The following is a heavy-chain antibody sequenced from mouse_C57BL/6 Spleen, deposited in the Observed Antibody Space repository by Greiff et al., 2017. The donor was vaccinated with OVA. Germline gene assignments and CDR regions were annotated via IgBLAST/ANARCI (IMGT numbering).Heavy chain of an antibody. CDR1: GYAFSSSW. CDR2: IHPSSGST. J-gene: IGHJ2*01. D-gene: IGHD2-4*01. Sequence: QVQLQQPGAELVKPGASVKLSCKASGYAFSSSWMNWVKQRPGQGLEWIGLIHPSSGSTNYNEKFKSKATLTVDKSSSTAYMQLSSLTSEDSAVYYCARGDYDYAGFAYWGQGTTLTVSA. V-gene: IGHV1-64*01. CDR3: ARGDYDYAGFAY.